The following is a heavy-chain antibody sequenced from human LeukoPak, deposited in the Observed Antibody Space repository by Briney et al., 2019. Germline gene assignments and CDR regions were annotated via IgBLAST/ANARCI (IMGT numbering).Heavy chain of an antibody. J-gene: IGHJ6*02. CDR1: GFTFSSYS. CDR3: ARDNTYYDILTGNYYYYYGMDV. Sequence: GGSLRLSCAASGFTFSSYSMNWVRQAPGKGLEWVPSISSSSSYIYYADSVKGRFTISRDNAKNSLYLQMNSLRAEDTAVYYCARDNTYYDILTGNYYYYYGMDVWGQGTTVTVSS. V-gene: IGHV3-21*01. CDR2: ISSSSSYI. D-gene: IGHD3-9*01.